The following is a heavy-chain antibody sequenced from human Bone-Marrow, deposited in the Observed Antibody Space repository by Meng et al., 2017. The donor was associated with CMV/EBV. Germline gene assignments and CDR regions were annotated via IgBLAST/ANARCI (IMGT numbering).Heavy chain of an antibody. Sequence: SGPTLAKLTQTLTLTCTLSGLSPRTTGVGVVWIRHPRGEALEWLSLMYWNDDKTYRPSLKSTLAITKDTSRNQGVHRMTDMDLADTATYVGAHTYREYDCLRGFYPRGLDNWGQGKLVTVSS. CDR2: MYWNDDK. D-gene: IGHD3-3*01. CDR1: GLSPRTTGVG. V-gene: IGHV2-5*01. CDR3: AHTYREYDCLRGFYPRGLDN. J-gene: IGHJ4*02.